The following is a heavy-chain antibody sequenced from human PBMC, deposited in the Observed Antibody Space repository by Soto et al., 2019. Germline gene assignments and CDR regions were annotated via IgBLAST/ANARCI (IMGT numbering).Heavy chain of an antibody. Sequence: ASVKVSCKASGYTFTNNDVSWVRQATGQGLEWMGWVNPGSGDTGYAQKFQGRLTMTRDISIATAYMELNSLTSEDTAIYYCARVDGFGSLNWFDPWGQGTLVTVSS. CDR1: GYTFTNND. V-gene: IGHV1-8*01. CDR2: VNPGSGDT. J-gene: IGHJ5*02. D-gene: IGHD3-10*01. CDR3: ARVDGFGSLNWFDP.